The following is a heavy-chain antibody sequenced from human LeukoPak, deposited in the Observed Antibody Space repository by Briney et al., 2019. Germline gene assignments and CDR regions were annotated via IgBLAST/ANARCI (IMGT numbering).Heavy chain of an antibody. D-gene: IGHD2-2*01. V-gene: IGHV4-34*01. CDR2: INHSGST. CDR3: ARGLSMRESGIVVVPAVTRGTDNWFDP. CDR1: GGSFSGYY. Sequence: SETLSLTCAVYGGSFSGYYWSLIRQPPGKGLEWIGEINHSGSTNYNPSLKSRVTISVDTSKNQFSLRLSSVTAADTAVYYCARGLSMRESGIVVVPAVTRGTDNWFDPWGQGTLVTVSS. J-gene: IGHJ5*02.